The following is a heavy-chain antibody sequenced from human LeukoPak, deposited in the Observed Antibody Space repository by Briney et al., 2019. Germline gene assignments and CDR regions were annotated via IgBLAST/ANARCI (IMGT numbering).Heavy chain of an antibody. CDR3: ARDPSMVRGVEYFQH. CDR1: GYTFTGYY. J-gene: IGHJ1*01. D-gene: IGHD3-10*01. CDR2: INPNSGGT. V-gene: IGHV1-2*02. Sequence: ASVKVSCKASGYTFTGYYMHWVRQAPGQGLEWMGWINPNSGGTNYAQKFQGRVTMTRDTSISTAYMELSRLRSDDTAVYYCARDPSMVRGVEYFQHWGQGTLVTVSS.